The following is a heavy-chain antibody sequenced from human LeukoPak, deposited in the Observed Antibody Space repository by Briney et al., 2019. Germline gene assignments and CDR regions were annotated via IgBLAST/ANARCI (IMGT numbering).Heavy chain of an antibody. J-gene: IGHJ3*02. CDR3: AKGGPIAARPDAFDI. CDR1: GGSISSYY. D-gene: IGHD6-6*01. CDR2: IYTSGST. V-gene: IGHV4-4*07. Sequence: PSETRSLTCTVSGGSISSYYWSWIRQPAGKGLEWIGRIYTSGSTNYNPSLKSRVTMSVDTSKNQFSLKLSSVTAADTAVYYCAKGGPIAARPDAFDIWGQGTMVTVSS.